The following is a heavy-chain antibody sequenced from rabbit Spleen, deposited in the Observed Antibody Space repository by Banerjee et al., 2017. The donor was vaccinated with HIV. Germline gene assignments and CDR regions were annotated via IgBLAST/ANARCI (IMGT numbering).Heavy chain of an antibody. Sequence: QSLEESGGDLVKPGTSLTLTCTASGFSFSSSDYMCWVRQAPGKGLEWISCIAGSSSGFTYSATWAKGRFTISKTSSTTVTMQMTSLTAADTATYFCARDSSGSTWNGMDLWGQGTLVTVS. D-gene: IGHD4-2*01. CDR1: GFSFSSSDY. CDR3: ARDSSGSTWNGMDL. J-gene: IGHJ6*01. CDR2: IAGSSSGFT. V-gene: IGHV1S40*01.